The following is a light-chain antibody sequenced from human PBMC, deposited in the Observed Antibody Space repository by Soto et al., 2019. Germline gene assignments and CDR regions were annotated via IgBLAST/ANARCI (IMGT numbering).Light chain of an antibody. V-gene: IGKV3-15*01. CDR1: QSVSSN. CDR3: QQYNNWPPLT. Sequence: EIVMTQSPATLSVSPGERATLSCRASQSVSSNLAWYQQKPGQAPRLLIYGASTRATGIPARFSGSGSGTEFNHTISSLQSEDFAVYYCQQYNNWPPLTFGGGTKVEIK. J-gene: IGKJ4*01. CDR2: GAS.